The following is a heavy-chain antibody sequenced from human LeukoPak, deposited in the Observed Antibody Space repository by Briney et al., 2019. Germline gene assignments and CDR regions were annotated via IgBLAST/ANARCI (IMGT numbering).Heavy chain of an antibody. J-gene: IGHJ4*02. V-gene: IGHV3-33*01. CDR1: GFTFSKFG. Sequence: GRSLRLSCAASGFTFSKFGMHWVRQAPGKGLEWVAVIWSDGSYKNYADSVKGRFSISRDNSKNTLYLQMNSLRADDTAVYYCTRKASKGYYDTSGYYYDYWGQGTLVTVSS. D-gene: IGHD3-22*01. CDR2: IWSDGSYK. CDR3: TRKASKGYYDTSGYYYDY.